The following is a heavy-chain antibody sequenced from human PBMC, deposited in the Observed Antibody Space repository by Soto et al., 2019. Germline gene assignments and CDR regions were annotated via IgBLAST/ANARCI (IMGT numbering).Heavy chain of an antibody. CDR3: ARDGSGDRHAFDI. CDR2: IWYDGSNK. Sequence: QVQLVESGGGVVQSGRSLRLSCAASGFSFSGYGMHWVRQAPGKGLEWVAVIWYDGSNKYYADSVKGRFTISRDNSKNTLYLLMNSLRAEDTAVYYCARDGSGDRHAFDIWGQGTMVTVSS. D-gene: IGHD3-10*01. V-gene: IGHV3-33*01. J-gene: IGHJ3*02. CDR1: GFSFSGYG.